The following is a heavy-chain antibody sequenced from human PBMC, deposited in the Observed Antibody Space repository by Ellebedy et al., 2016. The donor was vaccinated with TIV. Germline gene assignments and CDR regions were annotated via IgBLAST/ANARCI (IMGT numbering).Heavy chain of an antibody. J-gene: IGHJ4*02. CDR1: GLTFSSYG. CDR2: ISGSGGSI. CDR3: VRDGI. Sequence: ESLKISXAASGLTFSSYGMSWVRQAPGKGLEWVSGISGSGGSIYYADSVKGRFTISRDNTRNSLYMQMNSLRVEDTAVYYCVRDGIWGQGTLVTVPS. D-gene: IGHD1-14*01. V-gene: IGHV3-23*01.